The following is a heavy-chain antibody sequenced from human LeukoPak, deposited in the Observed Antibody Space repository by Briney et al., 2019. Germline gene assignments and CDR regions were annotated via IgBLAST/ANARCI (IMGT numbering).Heavy chain of an antibody. Sequence: PSETLSFTCAVYGGSFSGYYWSWIRQPPGKGLEWIGEINHSGSTNYNPSLKSRVTISVDTSKNQFPLKLSSVTAADTAVYYCARRRYCSSTSCYPFDYWGQGTLVTVSS. V-gene: IGHV4-34*01. CDR1: GGSFSGYY. CDR3: ARRRYCSSTSCYPFDY. D-gene: IGHD2-2*01. J-gene: IGHJ4*02. CDR2: INHSGST.